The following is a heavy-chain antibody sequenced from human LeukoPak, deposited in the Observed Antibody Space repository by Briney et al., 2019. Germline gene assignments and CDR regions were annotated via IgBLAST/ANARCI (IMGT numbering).Heavy chain of an antibody. D-gene: IGHD1-7*01. Sequence: GGSLRLSCAASGFTFSSYGMHWVRQAPGKGLEWVAVIWYDASNKYYADSVKGRFTISRDNSKNTLYLHMNSLRDDDTAVYYCVRGVGVSRFNYLDPWGQGTLVIVSS. J-gene: IGHJ5*02. CDR1: GFTFSSYG. CDR3: VRGVGVSRFNYLDP. V-gene: IGHV3-33*08. CDR2: IWYDASNK.